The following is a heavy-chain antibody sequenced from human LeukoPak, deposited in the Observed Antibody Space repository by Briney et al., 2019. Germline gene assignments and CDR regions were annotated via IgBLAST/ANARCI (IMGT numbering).Heavy chain of an antibody. CDR3: ASNSDNNCFDP. J-gene: IGHJ5*02. CDR1: GFTFSSYW. D-gene: IGHD2-21*02. V-gene: IGHV3-7*01. Sequence: PGGSLRLSCAASGFTFSSYWMSWVRQAPGEGLEWVANIKEDGSEMYYVDSVKGRFTISRDNAKNTLYLQMNSLRAEDTAVYYCASNSDNNCFDPWGQGTLVTVSS. CDR2: IKEDGSEM.